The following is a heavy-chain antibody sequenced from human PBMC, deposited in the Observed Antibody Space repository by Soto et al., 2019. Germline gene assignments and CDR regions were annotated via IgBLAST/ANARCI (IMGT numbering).Heavy chain of an antibody. D-gene: IGHD2-21*01. CDR3: ARDLIAGLDY. CDR2: IKQDGSEK. J-gene: IGHJ4*02. Sequence: PGGSLRLSCAASGFTFSNYWMSWVRQAPGKGLERVANIKQDGSEKYYVDSVKGRFTISRDDAKSSLYLQMNSLRAEDTAVYYCARDLIAGLDYWGQGALVTVSS. CDR1: GFTFSNYW. V-gene: IGHV3-7*01.